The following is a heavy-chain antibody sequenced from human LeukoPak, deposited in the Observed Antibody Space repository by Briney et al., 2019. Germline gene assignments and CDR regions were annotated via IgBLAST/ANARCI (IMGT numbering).Heavy chain of an antibody. D-gene: IGHD3-9*01. CDR2: IIPIFGTA. J-gene: IGHJ6*04. CDR3: ARVGDYDILSMDV. CDR1: GGTFSSYA. Sequence: SVKVSCKASGGTFSSYAISWVRQAPGQGLEWMGRIIPIFGTANYAQKFQGRVTITTDESTSTAYMELSSLRSADTAVYYCARVGDYDILSMDVWGKGTTVTVSS. V-gene: IGHV1-69*05.